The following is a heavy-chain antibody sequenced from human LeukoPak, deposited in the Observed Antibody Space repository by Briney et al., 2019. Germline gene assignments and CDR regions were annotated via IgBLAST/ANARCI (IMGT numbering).Heavy chain of an antibody. CDR3: AREVDRWGYYDSGSFPP. V-gene: IGHV4-30-4*01. CDR1: GGSINSDGYY. J-gene: IGHJ5*02. CDR2: IYYSGST. Sequence: SQTLSLTCTVSGGSINSDGYYWSWLRQPPGKGLEWIGYIYYSGSTYYNPSLKCRVTISVDTSKNQFSLKLSSVSAADTAVYYCAREVDRWGYYDSGSFPPWGQGTLVTVSS. D-gene: IGHD3-10*01.